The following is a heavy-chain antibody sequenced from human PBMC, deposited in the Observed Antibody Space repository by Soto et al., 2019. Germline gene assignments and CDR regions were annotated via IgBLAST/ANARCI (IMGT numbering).Heavy chain of an antibody. CDR2: ISGSGDST. Sequence: SLRLSCAAPGFTFSSYAMSWVRQAPGKGLEWVSGISGSGDSTYYADSVKGRFTISRDNSKNTLYLQMNSLRAEDTAVYYCAKGVPGIAVAGTGYFQHWGQGTLVTVSS. CDR1: GFTFSSYA. J-gene: IGHJ1*01. V-gene: IGHV3-23*01. CDR3: AKGVPGIAVAGTGYFQH. D-gene: IGHD6-19*01.